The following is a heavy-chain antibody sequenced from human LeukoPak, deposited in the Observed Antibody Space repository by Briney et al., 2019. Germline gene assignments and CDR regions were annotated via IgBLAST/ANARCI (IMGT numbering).Heavy chain of an antibody. V-gene: IGHV3-48*04. CDR1: GFTFSSYS. CDR3: ARAIAVVAFDI. D-gene: IGHD6-19*01. Sequence: GGSLRLSCAASGFTFSSYSMNWVRQAPGKGREWVSYISSSSSTIYYAASVKGRFTISRDNAKNSLYLQMNSLRAEDTAVYYCARAIAVVAFDIWGQGTMVTVSS. J-gene: IGHJ3*02. CDR2: ISSSSSTI.